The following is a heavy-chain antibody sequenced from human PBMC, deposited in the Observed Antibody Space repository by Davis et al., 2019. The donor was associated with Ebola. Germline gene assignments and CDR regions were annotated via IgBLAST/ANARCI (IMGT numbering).Heavy chain of an antibody. CDR2: IIPILGIA. J-gene: IGHJ6*02. V-gene: IGHV1-69*04. D-gene: IGHD4-17*01. CDR3: ARSYGDFYYYGMDV. CDR1: GGTFSSYA. Sequence: AASVKVSCKASGGTFSSYAISWVRQAPGQGLEWMGRIIPILGIANYAQKFQGRVTITADESTSTAYMELSSLRSEDTAVYYCARSYGDFYYYGMDVWGQGTTVTVSS.